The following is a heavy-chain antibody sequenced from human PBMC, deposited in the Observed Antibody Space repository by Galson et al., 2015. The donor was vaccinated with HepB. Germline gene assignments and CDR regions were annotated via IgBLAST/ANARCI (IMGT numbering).Heavy chain of an antibody. V-gene: IGHV3-74*01. CDR3: ARDSRGLSY. Sequence: SLRLSCAASGFTFSSYWMHWVRQGPGKGLVWVSRISSDGSSTSYADSAKGRFTISRDNAKNTLYLQMNGLTAEDTAVYFCARDSRGLSYWGQGTLVTVSS. CDR1: GFTFSSYW. CDR2: ISSDGSST. J-gene: IGHJ4*02.